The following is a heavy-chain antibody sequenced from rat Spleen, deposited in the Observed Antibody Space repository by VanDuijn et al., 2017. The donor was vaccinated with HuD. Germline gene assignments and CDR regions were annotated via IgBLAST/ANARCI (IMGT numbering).Heavy chain of an antibody. CDR2: ISSDGGRN. J-gene: IGHJ4*01. Sequence: EVQLVESGGGLVQPGRSMKLSCEASGFLFSSFPMAWVRQAPTKGLEWVATISSDGGRNFYRDSVKGRFTISRDNAKSSLYLQMDSLRSEDTATYYCARHSGTARGVMDAWGQGTSVTVSS. V-gene: IGHV5-46*01. CDR3: ARHSGTARGVMDA. CDR1: GFLFSSFP. D-gene: IGHD5-1*01.